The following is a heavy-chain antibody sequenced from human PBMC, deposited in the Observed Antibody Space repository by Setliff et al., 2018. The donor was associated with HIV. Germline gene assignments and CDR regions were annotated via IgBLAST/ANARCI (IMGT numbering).Heavy chain of an antibody. CDR1: GGSISSHY. J-gene: IGHJ5*02. CDR3: ARGAGYYDFWSGYYVYNYLDP. V-gene: IGHV4-59*08. CDR2: IYYSGNT. Sequence: PSETLSLTCTVSGGSISSHYWSWIRQPPGKGLEWIGYIYYSGNTNYNPFLKGRVTMSLDTSKNQISLKLTSVTASDTAVYYCARGAGYYDFWSGYYVYNYLDPWGQGTLVTVSS. D-gene: IGHD3-3*01.